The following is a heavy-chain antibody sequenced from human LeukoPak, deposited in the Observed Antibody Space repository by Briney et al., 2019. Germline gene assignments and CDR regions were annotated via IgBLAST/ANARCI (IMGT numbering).Heavy chain of an antibody. Sequence: GGSLRLSCAASGYTFSSYAMHWVRQTPGKGLEWVAVMSYDGSTKYYADSVKGRFTISRDNSKNTVYLQMNSLRVEDTAVYYCAKDAQRGFDFSNSLESWGQGTLVTVSS. J-gene: IGHJ4*02. V-gene: IGHV3-30*04. CDR2: MSYDGSTK. D-gene: IGHD4-11*01. CDR3: AKDAQRGFDFSNSLES. CDR1: GYTFSSYA.